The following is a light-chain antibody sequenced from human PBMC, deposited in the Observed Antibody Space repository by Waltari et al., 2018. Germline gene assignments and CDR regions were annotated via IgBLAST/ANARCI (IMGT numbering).Light chain of an antibody. J-gene: IGLJ7*01. CDR2: DVS. Sequence: QSALTQPRSVSGSPGQSVTISCTGTRSDVGGYNSVSWYQQHPGKAPKLMIYDVSKRPSGVPDRFSGSKSGNTASLTISGLQAEDEADYYCCSYAGSYTVFGGGTQLTVL. CDR1: RSDVGGYNS. V-gene: IGLV2-11*01. CDR3: CSYAGSYTV.